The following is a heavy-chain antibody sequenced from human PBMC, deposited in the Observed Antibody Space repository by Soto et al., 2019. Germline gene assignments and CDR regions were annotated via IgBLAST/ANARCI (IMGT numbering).Heavy chain of an antibody. Sequence: GASVKVSCKASGYTFTSYAMHWVRQAPGQRLEWMGWINAGNGNTKYSQKFQGRVTITRDTSASTAYMELSSLRSEDTAVYYCARGQYCSGGSCYSWSWDVWGQGTTVPVSS. CDR2: INAGNGNT. V-gene: IGHV1-3*01. J-gene: IGHJ6*02. CDR1: GYTFTSYA. D-gene: IGHD2-15*01. CDR3: ARGQYCSGGSCYSWSWDV.